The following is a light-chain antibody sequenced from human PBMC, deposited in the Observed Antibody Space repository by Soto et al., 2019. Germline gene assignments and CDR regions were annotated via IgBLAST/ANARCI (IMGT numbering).Light chain of an antibody. V-gene: IGLV3-1*01. J-gene: IGLJ1*01. CDR3: QALVSGTYV. CDR1: ELGDRY. Sequence: SYELTQPPSVSVSPGQTASITCSGYELGDRYVCWYRQKPGQSPMLVIYQDDKRPSGIPERFSGSNSGNTATLTISGTQTVEEADYYCQALVSGTYVLGTGTQLTVL. CDR2: QDD.